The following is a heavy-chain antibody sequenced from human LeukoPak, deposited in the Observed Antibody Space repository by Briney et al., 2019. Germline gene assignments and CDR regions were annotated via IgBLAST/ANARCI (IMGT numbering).Heavy chain of an antibody. V-gene: IGHV4-61*02. CDR1: TGSITSGGYF. J-gene: IGHJ4*02. D-gene: IGHD3-22*01. CDR2: IYTNGNT. CDR3: ARDTYYSDTSGYHLDY. Sequence: SETLSLTCTVSTGSITSGGYFWSWLRQPAGRGLEWIGRIYTNGNTNYNPSLKSRVTISLDPSKNQFSLRLSSVTAADTAVYYCARDTYYSDTSGYHLDYWGQGTLVTVSS.